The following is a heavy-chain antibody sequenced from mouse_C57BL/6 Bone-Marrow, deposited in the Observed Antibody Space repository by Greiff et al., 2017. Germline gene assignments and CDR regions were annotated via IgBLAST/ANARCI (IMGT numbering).Heavy chain of an antibody. CDR2: INSDGGST. J-gene: IGHJ1*03. CDR1: EYEFPSHD. CDR3: ARLSTASDWYFDV. D-gene: IGHD1-2*01. V-gene: IGHV5-2*01. Sequence: EVMLVESGGGLVQPGESLKLSCESNEYEFPSHDMSWVRKTPEKRLELVAAINSDGGSTYYPDTMERRFIISRDNTKKTLYLQMSSLGSEDTAWYYCARLSTASDWYFDVWGTGTTVTVSS.